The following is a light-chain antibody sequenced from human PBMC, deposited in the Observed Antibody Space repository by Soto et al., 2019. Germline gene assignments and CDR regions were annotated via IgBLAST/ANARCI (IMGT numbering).Light chain of an antibody. CDR1: SSDVGGFNY. Sequence: QSVLTQPASVSGSPGQTITISCTGTSSDVGGFNYVSWYQQHPGKAPKLIIYDVSNRPSGVLNRFSASKSGNTASLTIYGLQTEDEADYYCSSYAGSSDLVFGGGTKLTVL. V-gene: IGLV2-14*03. J-gene: IGLJ2*01. CDR2: DVS. CDR3: SSYAGSSDLV.